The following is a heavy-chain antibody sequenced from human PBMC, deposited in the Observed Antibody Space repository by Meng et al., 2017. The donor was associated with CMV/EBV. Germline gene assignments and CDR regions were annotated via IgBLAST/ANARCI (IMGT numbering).Heavy chain of an antibody. CDR1: GFTFSSYA. CDR2: LIPIFRTA. D-gene: IGHD3-3*01. Sequence: KISCAASGFTFSSYAMSWVRQAPGKGLEWVGGLIPIFRTANYAQKLQGRVTITSDESTSTAYMELSSLRSEDTAVYYCARGNDFWSGPGQYYYSGLDVWGQGTTVTVSS. V-gene: IGHV1-69*01. J-gene: IGHJ6*02. CDR3: ARGNDFWSGPGQYYYSGLDV.